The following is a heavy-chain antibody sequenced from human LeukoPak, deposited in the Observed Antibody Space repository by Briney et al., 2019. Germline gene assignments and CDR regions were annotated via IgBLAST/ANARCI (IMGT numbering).Heavy chain of an antibody. D-gene: IGHD4-17*01. CDR2: ISYDGSNK. J-gene: IGHJ4*02. CDR3: AGEDGDYGIFDY. V-gene: IGHV3-30-3*01. CDR1: GFTFSSYA. Sequence: PGRALRLSCAASGFTFSSYAMHWVRQAPGKGLEGVAVISYDGSNKYYADSVKGRFTISRDNSKNTLYLQMNSLRAEDTAVYYCAGEDGDYGIFDYWGQGTLVTVSS.